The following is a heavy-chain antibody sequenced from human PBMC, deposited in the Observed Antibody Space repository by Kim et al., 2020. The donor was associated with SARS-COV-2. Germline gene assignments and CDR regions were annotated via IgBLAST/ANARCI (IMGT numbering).Heavy chain of an antibody. Sequence: SETLSLTCAVYGGSFSGYYWSWIRQPPGKGLEWIGEINHSGSTNYNPSLKSRVTISVDTSKNQFSLKLSSVTAADTAVYYCARMGRDFWSGYSSNYYYYYMDVWGKGTTLTVSS. CDR1: GGSFSGYY. D-gene: IGHD3-3*01. J-gene: IGHJ6*03. CDR3: ARMGRDFWSGYSSNYYYYYMDV. CDR2: INHSGST. V-gene: IGHV4-34*01.